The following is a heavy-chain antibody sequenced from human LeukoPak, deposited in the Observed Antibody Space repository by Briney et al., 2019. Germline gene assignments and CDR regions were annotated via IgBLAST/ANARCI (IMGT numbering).Heavy chain of an antibody. CDR2: IRTDGVTT. CDR3: VKDDGWVQYAN. J-gene: IGHJ4*02. V-gene: IGHV3-23*01. CDR1: GFIFSHHG. Sequence: GGSLRLSCAASGFIFSHHGMNWLRQAPGKGLEWVSGIRTDGVTTYYADSVKGRFIISRDNSKNTVYLQMNSLSAEDAAVYYCVKDDGWVQYANWGQGTLVTVSS. D-gene: IGHD5-24*01.